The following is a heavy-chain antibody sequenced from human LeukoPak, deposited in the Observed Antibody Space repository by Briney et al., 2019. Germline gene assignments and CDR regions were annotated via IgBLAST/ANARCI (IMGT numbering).Heavy chain of an antibody. J-gene: IGHJ5*02. CDR1: GFTVSSNY. D-gene: IGHD3-22*01. CDR3: WSYYYDSSGLRFDP. V-gene: IGHV3-53*01. CDR2: IYISGGT. Sequence: GGSLRLSCAASGFTVSSNYMSWVRQAPGKGLEWVSVIYISGGTYYADSVKGRFIISRDNSKNTLYLQMNSLKTEDTAVYYCWSYYYDSSGLRFDPRGQGTLVTVSS.